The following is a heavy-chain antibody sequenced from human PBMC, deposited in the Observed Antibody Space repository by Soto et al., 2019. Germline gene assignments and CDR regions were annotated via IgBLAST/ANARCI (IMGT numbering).Heavy chain of an antibody. J-gene: IGHJ5*02. V-gene: IGHV1-18*01. Sequence: ASVKVSCKASGYTVTSDGISWVRQAPGQGLELIGWISAYNGNTNYAQKFQGRGIMTTDTSTSTAYRELRSLRCDDTAVYYCARDGEITIFGVVMGGPNCFDPCGKVTLLTVSS. CDR3: ARDGEITIFGVVMGGPNCFDP. D-gene: IGHD3-3*01. CDR1: GYTVTSDG. CDR2: ISAYNGNT.